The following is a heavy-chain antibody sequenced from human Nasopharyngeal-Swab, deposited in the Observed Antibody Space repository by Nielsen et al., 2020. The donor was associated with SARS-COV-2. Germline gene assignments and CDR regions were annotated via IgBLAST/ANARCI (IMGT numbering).Heavy chain of an antibody. CDR1: GGSISSSSYY. Sequence: SETLSLTCTVSGGSISSSSYYWGWIRQPPGKGLEWIGSIYYSGSTYYNPSLKSRVTISVDTSKNQFSLKLSSVTAADTAVYYCARANEGIVLNYEYYFDYWGQGTLVTVSS. D-gene: IGHD3-3*01. J-gene: IGHJ4*02. CDR3: ARANEGIVLNYEYYFDY. V-gene: IGHV4-39*07. CDR2: IYYSGST.